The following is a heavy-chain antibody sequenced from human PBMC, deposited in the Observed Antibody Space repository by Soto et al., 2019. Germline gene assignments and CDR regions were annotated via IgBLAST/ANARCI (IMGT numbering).Heavy chain of an antibody. D-gene: IGHD6-13*01. Sequence: QVQLVQSGAEVKKPGSSVKVSCKASGGTFSSYTISWVRQAPGQGLEWMGRIIPILGIANYAQKFQGRVTITADKSTSTAYMEMSSLISEDTAVYSCVVRGEEAAAGTRYYYYMDFWGKGTTVTVSS. J-gene: IGHJ6*03. CDR1: GGTFSSYT. CDR3: VVRGEEAAAGTRYYYYMDF. V-gene: IGHV1-69*02. CDR2: IIPILGIA.